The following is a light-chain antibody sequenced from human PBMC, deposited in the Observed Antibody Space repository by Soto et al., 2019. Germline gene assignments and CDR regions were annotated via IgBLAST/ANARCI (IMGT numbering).Light chain of an antibody. CDR2: DTN. V-gene: IGLV7-46*01. CDR1: TGAVTSGRY. J-gene: IGLJ3*02. Sequence: QAVVTQEPSLTVSPGGTVTLTCGSSTGAVTSGRYPYWFQQKPGQAPRTLIYDTNNKHSWTPARFSGSLLGGKAALTLSGAQSEDEAEYYCLLSYGGGRKVFGGGTKLTVL. CDR3: LLSYGGGRKV.